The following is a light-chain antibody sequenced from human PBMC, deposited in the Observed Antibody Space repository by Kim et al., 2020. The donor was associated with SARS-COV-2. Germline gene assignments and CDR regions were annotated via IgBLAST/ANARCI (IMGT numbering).Light chain of an antibody. CDR2: DAS. CDR1: QDISNY. V-gene: IGKV1-33*01. Sequence: PSSLSASVGDRVTITCQASQDISNYLNWYQQKPGKAPKLLIYDASNLETGVPSRFSGSGSGTDFTFTISSLQPEDIATYYCQQYGTFGQGTKLEI. J-gene: IGKJ2*01. CDR3: QQYGT.